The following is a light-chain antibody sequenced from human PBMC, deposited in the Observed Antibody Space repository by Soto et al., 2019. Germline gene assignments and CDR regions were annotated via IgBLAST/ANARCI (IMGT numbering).Light chain of an antibody. CDR1: QDITNS. CDR2: GAS. V-gene: IGKV1-33*01. CDR3: QHYHNLPLT. J-gene: IGKJ4*01. Sequence: IQMTQSPSSLSASVGDRVTITCQATQDITNSLNWYQQIPGKAPKLLIYGASNLVTGVPSRFSGRGSGTAFTFTISSLQPEDIATYYCQHYHNLPLTFGGGTKVEIK.